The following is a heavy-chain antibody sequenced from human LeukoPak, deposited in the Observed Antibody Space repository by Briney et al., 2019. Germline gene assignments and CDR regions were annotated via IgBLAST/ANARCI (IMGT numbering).Heavy chain of an antibody. J-gene: IGHJ4*02. D-gene: IGHD2-21*01. CDR1: GFTFSSYA. CDR3: ARDRRVIGWYVDY. Sequence: GRSLRLSCAASGFTFSSYAMHWVRQAPGKGLEWVAVISYDGSNKYYADSVKGRFTISRDNSKNTLYLQMNSLRAEDTAVYYCARDRRVIGWYVDYWGQGTLVTVSS. CDR2: ISYDGSNK. V-gene: IGHV3-30-3*01.